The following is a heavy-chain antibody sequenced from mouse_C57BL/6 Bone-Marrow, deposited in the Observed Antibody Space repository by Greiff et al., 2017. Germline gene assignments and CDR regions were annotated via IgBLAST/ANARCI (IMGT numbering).Heavy chain of an antibody. J-gene: IGHJ2*01. D-gene: IGHD2-2*01. CDR1: GYTFTSYW. Sequence: VQLQQSGAELVKPGASVKLSCKASGYTFTSYWMHWVKQRPGQGLEWIGMIHPNSGSTNYNEKFKSKATLTVDKSSSTAYMQLSSLTSEDSAVYYCARKVTIYFDYWGQGTTLTVSA. CDR3: ARKVTIYFDY. V-gene: IGHV1-64*01. CDR2: IHPNSGST.